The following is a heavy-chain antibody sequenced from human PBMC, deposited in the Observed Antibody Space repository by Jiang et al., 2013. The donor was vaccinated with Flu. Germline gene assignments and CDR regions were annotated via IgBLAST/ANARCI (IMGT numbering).Heavy chain of an antibody. Sequence: HHSGSTNYNPSLKGRVTISVDKSKNQFYLKLRSVTAADTAMYYCARDLEDSSGWYPGCWLDPWGQGTLVTVSS. J-gene: IGHJ5*02. CDR3: ARDLEDSSGWYPGCWLDP. CDR2: HHSGST. D-gene: IGHD6-19*01. V-gene: IGHV4-4*02.